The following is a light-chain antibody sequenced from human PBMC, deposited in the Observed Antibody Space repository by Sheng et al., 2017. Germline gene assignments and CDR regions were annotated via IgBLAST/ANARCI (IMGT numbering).Light chain of an antibody. CDR1: QGISND. Sequence: DIQMTQSPSSLSASVGDRVTITCRASQGISNDLAWYQQKPGRVPKLLIYAASTLQSGVPSRFSGSGSGTDFTLTISSLQPEDVATYYCQKYSSAPLTFGPRDQSRISN. J-gene: IGKJ3*01. V-gene: IGKV1-27*01. CDR3: QKYSSAPLT. CDR2: AAS.